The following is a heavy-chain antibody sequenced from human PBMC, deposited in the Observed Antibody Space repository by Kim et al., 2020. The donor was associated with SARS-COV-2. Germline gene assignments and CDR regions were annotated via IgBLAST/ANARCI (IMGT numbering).Heavy chain of an antibody. Sequence: GGSLRLSCAASGFTFSIYWMHWVRQAPGKGLVWVSRINSDGSSTSYAASVKGRFTISRDNAKNTLYLQMNSLRAEDTAVYYCARESIGGYVWGSYHHYYYYYGRDVWGQGTTVTVSS. V-gene: IGHV3-74*01. CDR2: INSDGSST. D-gene: IGHD3-16*02. J-gene: IGHJ6*02. CDR3: ARESIGGYVWGSYHHYYYYYGRDV. CDR1: GFTFSIYW.